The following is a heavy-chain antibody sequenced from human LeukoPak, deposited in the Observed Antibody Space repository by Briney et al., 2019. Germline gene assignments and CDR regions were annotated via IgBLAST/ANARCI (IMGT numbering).Heavy chain of an antibody. V-gene: IGHV3-15*01. Sequence: GGSLRLSCAASGFTFSSYWMSWVRQAPGKGLEWVGRIKSKTDGGTTDYAAPVKGRFTISRDNSKNTLYLQMNSLRADDTAVYYCARDSEGDGYNFDTWGRGTLVTVSS. CDR1: GFTFSSYW. D-gene: IGHD5-24*01. CDR3: ARDSEGDGYNFDT. CDR2: IKSKTDGGTT. J-gene: IGHJ5*02.